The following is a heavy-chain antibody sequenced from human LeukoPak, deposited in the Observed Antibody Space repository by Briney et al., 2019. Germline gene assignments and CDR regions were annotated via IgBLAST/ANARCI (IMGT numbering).Heavy chain of an antibody. V-gene: IGHV4-59*01. J-gene: IGHJ2*01. CDR2: IYYSGST. CDR3: ARAARYFDL. Sequence: SETLSLTCTVSGGSISSYYWSWIRQPPGKGLEWIGYIYYSGSTNYNPSLKSRVTMSVDTSKNQFSLKLSSVTAADTAVYYCARAARYFDLWGRGTLVTVSS. CDR1: GGSISSYY.